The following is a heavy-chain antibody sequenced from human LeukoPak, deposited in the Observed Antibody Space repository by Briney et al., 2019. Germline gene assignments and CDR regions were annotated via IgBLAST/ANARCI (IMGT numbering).Heavy chain of an antibody. Sequence: SETLSLTCTVSGGSISSGGYYWSWIRQHPGKGLEWIGYIYYSGSTYYNPSLKSRVTISVDTSKNQFSLKLSSVTAADTAVYYCARDLEDPYGYYGMDVWGQGTTVTVSS. D-gene: IGHD3-10*01. J-gene: IGHJ6*02. CDR1: GGSISSGGYY. CDR3: ARDLEDPYGYYGMDV. CDR2: IYYSGST. V-gene: IGHV4-31*03.